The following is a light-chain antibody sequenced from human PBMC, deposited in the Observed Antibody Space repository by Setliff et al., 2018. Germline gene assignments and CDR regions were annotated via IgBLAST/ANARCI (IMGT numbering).Light chain of an antibody. CDR2: FDS. V-gene: IGLV3-21*01. CDR1: NIGSQS. J-gene: IGLJ1*01. CDR3: QVWDSRSEHDV. Sequence: SYELTQPPSVSVAPGKTATVICGGTNIGSQSVHWYQQKPGQAPVLVISFDSDRPSGIPERFSGSNSGKTATLTISRVEAGDEADYYCQVWDSRSEHDVFGTGTKVTVL.